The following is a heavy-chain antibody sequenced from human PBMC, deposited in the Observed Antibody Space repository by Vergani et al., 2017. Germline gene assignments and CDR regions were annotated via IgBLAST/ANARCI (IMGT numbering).Heavy chain of an antibody. CDR3: SSDSHSEQRADR. D-gene: IGHD1/OR15-1a*01. Sequence: QVQLQESGPGLVKSSETLSLTCSVSFDSIRNLYCNWIRQPPGKGLEWIGSIHYSENTNYNPSLKTRVTISVDTSKNQFSLTLTSVTAADKAVYYCSSDSHSEQRADRWGQGILVTVTS. CDR2: IHYSENT. CDR1: FDSIRNLY. V-gene: IGHV4-59*11. J-gene: IGHJ5*02.